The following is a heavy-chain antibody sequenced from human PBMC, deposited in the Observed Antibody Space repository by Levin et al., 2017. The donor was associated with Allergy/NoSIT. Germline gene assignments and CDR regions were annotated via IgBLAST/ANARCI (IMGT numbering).Heavy chain of an antibody. CDR2: ISGSGGST. CDR3: AKDIKGVLWFGENWNDY. CDR1: GFTFSSYA. J-gene: IGHJ4*02. Sequence: GESLKISCAASGFTFSSYAMSWVRQAPGKGLEWVSAISGSGGSTYYADSVKGRFTISRDNSKNTLYLQMNSLRAEDTAVYYCAKDIKGVLWFGENWNDYWGQGTLVTVSS. D-gene: IGHD3-10*01. V-gene: IGHV3-23*01.